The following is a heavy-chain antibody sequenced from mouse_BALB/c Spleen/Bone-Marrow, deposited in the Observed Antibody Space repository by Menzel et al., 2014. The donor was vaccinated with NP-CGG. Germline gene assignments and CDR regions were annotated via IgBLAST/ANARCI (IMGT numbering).Heavy chain of an antibody. V-gene: IGHV1-54*01. CDR1: GYAFTNYL. CDR3: ARGITTGYFDY. J-gene: IGHJ2*01. D-gene: IGHD1-1*01. Sequence: QVQLKESGAELVRPGTSVKVSCKASGYAFTNYLIEWVKQRPGQGLEWIGVINPGSGGTNYNEKFKGKATLTADKSSSTASMQLSSLTSDDSAAYFCARGITTGYFDYWGQGTTLTVSS. CDR2: INPGSGGT.